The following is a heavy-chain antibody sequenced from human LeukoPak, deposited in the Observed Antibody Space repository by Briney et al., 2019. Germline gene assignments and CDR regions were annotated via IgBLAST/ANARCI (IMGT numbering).Heavy chain of an antibody. D-gene: IGHD3-10*01. CDR3: ARLPDYYSRHGAPG. V-gene: IGHV4-34*01. Sequence: SSETLSLTCAVSGGSITSNYYWSWIRQPPGKGLEWIGEINHYGSTNYNPSLKSRITISVDTSKNQFSLKLSFVTAADTAVYYCARLPDYYSRHGAPGWGQGTLVTVSS. CDR2: INHYGST. CDR1: GGSITSNYY. J-gene: IGHJ4*02.